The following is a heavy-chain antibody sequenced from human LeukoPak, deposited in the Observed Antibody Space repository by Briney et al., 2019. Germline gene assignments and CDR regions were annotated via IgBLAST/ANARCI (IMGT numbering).Heavy chain of an antibody. CDR3: ARVGSGSSSYGYYYMDV. CDR2: ISSSSSYI. J-gene: IGHJ6*03. V-gene: IGHV3-21*01. Sequence: TGGSLRLSCAASGFTFSSYSMNWVRQAPGKGLEWVSSISSSSSYIYYADSAKGRFTISRDNAKNSLYLQMNSLRAEDTAVYYCARVGSGSSSYGYYYMDVWGKGTTVTVSS. D-gene: IGHD6-6*01. CDR1: GFTFSSYS.